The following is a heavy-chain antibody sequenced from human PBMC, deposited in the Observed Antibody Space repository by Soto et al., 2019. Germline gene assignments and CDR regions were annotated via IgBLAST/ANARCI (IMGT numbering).Heavy chain of an antibody. CDR3: ARCSIAVAGTNRY. V-gene: IGHV1-8*01. J-gene: IGHJ4*02. D-gene: IGHD6-19*01. CDR2: MNPNSGNT. CDR1: GYTFTSYD. Sequence: QVQLVQSGAEVKKPEASVKFSCKASGYTFTSYDINWVRQATGPGLEWMGWMNPNSGNTGYAQKFQGRVTMTRNTSISTAYMELSSLRSEDTAVYYCARCSIAVAGTNRYWGQGTLVTVSS.